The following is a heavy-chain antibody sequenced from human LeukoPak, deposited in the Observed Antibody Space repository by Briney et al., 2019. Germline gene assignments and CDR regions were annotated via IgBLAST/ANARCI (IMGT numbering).Heavy chain of an antibody. CDR1: GESFSGAF. D-gene: IGHD6-13*01. Sequence: PSETLSLTCGVYGESFSGAFWSWIRQPPGKGLEWIGEIHQSGDTNYNPSLKSRVTISVDTSKNQFSLNLRSVTAADTAVYYCARRRATVAAANRFSPPKINTRRPYFDYWGQGTLVTVSS. J-gene: IGHJ4*02. V-gene: IGHV4-34*01. CDR3: ARRRATVAAANRFSPPKINTRRPYFDY. CDR2: IHQSGDT.